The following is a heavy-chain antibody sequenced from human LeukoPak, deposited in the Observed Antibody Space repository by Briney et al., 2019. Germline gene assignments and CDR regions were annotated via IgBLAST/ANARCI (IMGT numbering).Heavy chain of an antibody. CDR1: GYIFTTYG. J-gene: IGHJ5*02. V-gene: IGHV1-18*01. CDR2: VSTYNGDT. D-gene: IGHD6-19*01. Sequence: ASMKVSCKASGYIFTTYGINWVRQAPGQGLEWMGWVSTYNGDTKYAEKLQDRVTMTTDTSTSTAYMEVRSLRADDTAVYYCARDINPRIIAVPEGPFDPWGQGTLVTVSS. CDR3: ARDINPRIIAVPEGPFDP.